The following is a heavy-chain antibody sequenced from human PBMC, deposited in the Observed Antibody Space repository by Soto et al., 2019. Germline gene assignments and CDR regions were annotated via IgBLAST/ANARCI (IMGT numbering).Heavy chain of an antibody. CDR3: ARDRSGTELGIYYYYYYGMDV. J-gene: IGHJ6*02. Sequence: GGSLRLSCAASGFTFSSYAMHWVRQAPGKGLEWVAVISYDGSNKYYADSVKGRFTISRDNSKNTLYLQMNSLRAEDTAVYYCARDRSGTELGIYYYYYYGMDVWGQGTTVTVSS. CDR2: ISYDGSNK. D-gene: IGHD7-27*01. V-gene: IGHV3-30-3*01. CDR1: GFTFSSYA.